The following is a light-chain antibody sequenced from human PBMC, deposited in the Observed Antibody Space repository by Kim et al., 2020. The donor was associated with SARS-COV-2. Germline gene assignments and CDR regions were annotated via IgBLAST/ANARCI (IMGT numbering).Light chain of an antibody. CDR2: DVN. CDR1: SSDVGGYDY. CDR3: CSYAGGYTHVV. J-gene: IGLJ2*01. V-gene: IGLV2-11*01. Sequence: QSALTQPRSVSGSPGQKVTISCSGTSSDVGGYDYVSWYQQHPGKVPKLIIYDVNKPPSGVPDRFSGSKSGSSATLTISGLQAEDEADYYCCSYAGGYTHVVFGGGTQLTVL.